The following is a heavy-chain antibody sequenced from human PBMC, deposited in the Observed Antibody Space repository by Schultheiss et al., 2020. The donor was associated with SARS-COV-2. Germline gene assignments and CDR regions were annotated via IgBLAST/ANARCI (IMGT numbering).Heavy chain of an antibody. CDR1: GFTFSSYG. D-gene: IGHD6-6*01. J-gene: IGHJ4*02. Sequence: GGSLRLSCAASGFTFSSYGMHWVRQSPGKGLEWVAVISYDGSNKYYADSVKGRFTISRDNSKNTLYLQMNSLRAEDTAVYYCARGGWYSSSSGWGVLDYWGQGTLVTVSS. V-gene: IGHV3-30*03. CDR2: ISYDGSNK. CDR3: ARGGWYSSSSGWGVLDY.